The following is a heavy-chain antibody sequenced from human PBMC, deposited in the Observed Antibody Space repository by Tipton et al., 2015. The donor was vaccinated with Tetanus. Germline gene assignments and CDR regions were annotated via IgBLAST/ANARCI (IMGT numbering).Heavy chain of an antibody. V-gene: IGHV5-51*01. D-gene: IGHD2-8*01. Sequence: QLVQSGGEVKKPGESLKISCKGSGYIFTNYWIGWVRQKPGKGLEWLGIIYPGDPDTRYSPSFQGQVTNPVDKSISTAYLQWSSLEASDTTLFYFARAHCTDGVCNFVFWGQGALVTVAS. CDR2: IYPGDPDT. J-gene: IGHJ4*02. CDR3: ARAHCTDGVCNFVF. CDR1: GYIFTNYW.